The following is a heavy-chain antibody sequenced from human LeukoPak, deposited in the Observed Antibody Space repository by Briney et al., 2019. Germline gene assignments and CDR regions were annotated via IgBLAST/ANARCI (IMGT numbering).Heavy chain of an antibody. J-gene: IGHJ4*02. D-gene: IGHD2-15*01. V-gene: IGHV4-39*01. CDR1: GGSICSSSYY. CDR3: ARHYCTGGSCYRSDY. Sequence: SETLSLTCTVSGGSICSSSYYWGWIRQPPGKGLEWIGSIYYSGSTYYNPSLKSRVTISVDTSKNQFSLKLTSVTAADTAVYYCARHYCTGGSCYRSDYWGQGTLVTVSS. CDR2: IYYSGST.